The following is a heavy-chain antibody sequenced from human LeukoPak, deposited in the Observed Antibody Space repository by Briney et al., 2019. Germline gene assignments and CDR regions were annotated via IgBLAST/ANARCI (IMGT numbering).Heavy chain of an antibody. CDR3: AKKAAPVSAIRAGFDY. V-gene: IGHV3-30*18. CDR1: GFTFSSYG. J-gene: IGHJ4*02. CDR2: ISYDGITN. Sequence: GGSLRLSCAASGFTFSSYGMHWVRQAPGKGLEWVAVISYDGITNYYADSVEGRFTVSRDNSENTLYLQMNSLRADDTAVYYCAKKAAPVSAIRAGFDYWGQGTLVTVSS. D-gene: IGHD2-21*01.